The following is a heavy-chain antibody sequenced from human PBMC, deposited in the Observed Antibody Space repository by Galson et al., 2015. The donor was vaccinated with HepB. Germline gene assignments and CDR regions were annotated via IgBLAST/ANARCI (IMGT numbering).Heavy chain of an antibody. CDR2: VYYSRVT. D-gene: IGHD3-16*02. CDR3: ARALGGSYFYGMDV. CDR1: GGSTSSSSYY. Sequence: SETLSLTCTVSGGSTSSSSYYWNWIRQSPGKGLEWIGSVYYSRVTYYNPSPKGRVTISVDTSKNQFSLRVSSVTAADTAMYYCARALGGSYFYGMDVWGQGTTVAVSS. V-gene: IGHV4-39*01. J-gene: IGHJ6*02.